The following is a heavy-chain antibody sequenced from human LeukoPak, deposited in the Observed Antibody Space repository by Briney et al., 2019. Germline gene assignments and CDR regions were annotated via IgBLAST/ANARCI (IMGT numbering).Heavy chain of an antibody. CDR1: GFTFSSYG. J-gene: IGHJ4*02. CDR2: ISYDGSDK. Sequence: GGSLRLSCAASGFTFSSYGMHWVRQAPGKGLEWVAFISYDGSDKNCVDSVQGRFTISRDNSKNTLYLQMNSLRVDVTAVYYCVKDLHSGWSFDYWGQGILVTVSS. D-gene: IGHD6-19*01. CDR3: VKDLHSGWSFDY. V-gene: IGHV3-30*02.